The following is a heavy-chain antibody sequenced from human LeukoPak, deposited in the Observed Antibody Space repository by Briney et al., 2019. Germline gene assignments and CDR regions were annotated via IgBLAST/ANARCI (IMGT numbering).Heavy chain of an antibody. CDR1: GGSFSGYY. CDR2: INHSGST. Sequence: SETLTLTCAVYGGSFSGYYWNWIRQPPGKGLEWIGEINHSGSTKYNPYLKSRVTITVDTSKNQFSLKLSSVTAADTAVYYCAIYRDGYNFGFDYWGQGTLVTVSS. D-gene: IGHD5-24*01. J-gene: IGHJ4*02. CDR3: AIYRDGYNFGFDY. V-gene: IGHV4-34*01.